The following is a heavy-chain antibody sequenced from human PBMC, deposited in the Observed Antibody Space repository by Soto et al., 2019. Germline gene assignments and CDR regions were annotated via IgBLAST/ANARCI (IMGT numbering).Heavy chain of an antibody. CDR2: IYYSGST. CDR3: ARLALGSSWLRYNWFDP. V-gene: IGHV4-39*01. J-gene: IGHJ5*02. D-gene: IGHD6-13*01. CDR1: GGSISSSSYY. Sequence: SETLSLTCTVSGGSISSSSYYWGWIRQPPGKGLEWIGSIYYSGSTYYNPSLKSRVTISVDTSKNQFSLKLSSVTAADTAVYYCARLALGSSWLRYNWFDPWGQGTLVTVSS.